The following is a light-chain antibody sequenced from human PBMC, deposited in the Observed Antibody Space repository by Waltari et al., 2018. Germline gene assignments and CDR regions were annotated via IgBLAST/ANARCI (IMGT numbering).Light chain of an antibody. CDR1: QAVTSR. Sequence: DIQLIQSPSSVSASVGDRVPITCRASQAVTSRLAWYQQKPGRAPRLLIFGATTLLSGVPSRFSGSGSGTDFTLTISSLQPEDYATYFCQQGSSFPLTFGGGTTV. V-gene: IGKV1-12*01. J-gene: IGKJ4*01. CDR3: QQGSSFPLT. CDR2: GAT.